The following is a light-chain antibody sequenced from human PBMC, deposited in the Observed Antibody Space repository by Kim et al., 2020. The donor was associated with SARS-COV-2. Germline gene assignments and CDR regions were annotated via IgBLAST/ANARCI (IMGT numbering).Light chain of an antibody. J-gene: IGKJ2*02. CDR2: AAS. CDR3: QQSYGSPRT. Sequence: DIQMTQSPSSLSASVGDRLTITCRASQSISTYLNWYQLKPGKAPKFLIYAASSLIGGVPSRFSGSGSGTVFTLTISSLQPEDFATYYCQQSYGSPRTFGQGTKLEIK. CDR1: QSISTY. V-gene: IGKV1-39*01.